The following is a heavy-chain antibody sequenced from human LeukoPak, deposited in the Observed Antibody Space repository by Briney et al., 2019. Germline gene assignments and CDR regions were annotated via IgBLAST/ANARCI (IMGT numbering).Heavy chain of an antibody. CDR3: ERARRIGACSSFLAD. V-gene: IGHV3-48*03. D-gene: IGHD2-21*01. J-gene: IGHJ4*02. CDR1: GFSFSSYE. CDR2: ISSSGSTI. Sequence: PGGSLRPSCVASGFSFSSYEMNWVRHAPGKGLEWVSYISSSGSTIYYPDSVKGPFTISRDNAKNSLYLQMNSEMTEDTAVYYRERARRIGACSSFLADWGQGSLVTVSS.